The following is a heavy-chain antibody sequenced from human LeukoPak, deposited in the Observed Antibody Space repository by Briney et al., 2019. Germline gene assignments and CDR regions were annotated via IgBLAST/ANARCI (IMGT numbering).Heavy chain of an antibody. J-gene: IGHJ4*02. CDR3: ARDRRRYSSGWYGFVDY. CDR2: IYSGGST. Sequence: GGSLRLSCAASGFTVSSNYMSWVRHAPGEGLECVSVIYSGGSTYYADSVKGSFTISRDNSKNTLYLQMNSLRAEDTAVYYCARDRRRYSSGWYGFVDYWGQGTLVTVSS. CDR1: GFTVSSNY. V-gene: IGHV3-66*01. D-gene: IGHD6-19*01.